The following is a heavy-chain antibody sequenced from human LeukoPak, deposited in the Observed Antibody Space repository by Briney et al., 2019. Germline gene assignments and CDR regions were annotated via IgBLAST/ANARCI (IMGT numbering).Heavy chain of an antibody. D-gene: IGHD3-22*01. CDR1: GFTFSSYW. J-gene: IGHJ4*02. V-gene: IGHV3-7*01. Sequence: GGSLRLSCAASGFTFSSYWMSWVRQAPGKRLEWVANIKQDGSEKYYVDYVKGRFSISRDNAKNSLYLQMNSLRAEDTAVYYCASPTYALKYYYDSSGFGYWGQETLVTVSS. CDR2: IKQDGSEK. CDR3: ASPTYALKYYYDSSGFGY.